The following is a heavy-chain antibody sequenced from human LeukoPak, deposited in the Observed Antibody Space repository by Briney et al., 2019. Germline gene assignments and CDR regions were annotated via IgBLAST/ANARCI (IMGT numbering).Heavy chain of an antibody. CDR3: ARIRITMTEGMDV. J-gene: IGHJ6*02. Sequence: GGSLRLSCAASGFTFSSYSMNWVRQAPGKGLEWVSYISSSSSTIYYADSVKGRFTISRDNAKNSLYLQMNSLRAEDTAVYYCARIRITMTEGMDVWGQGTTVTVSS. CDR1: GFTFSSYS. CDR2: ISSSSSTI. D-gene: IGHD3-22*01. V-gene: IGHV3-48*04.